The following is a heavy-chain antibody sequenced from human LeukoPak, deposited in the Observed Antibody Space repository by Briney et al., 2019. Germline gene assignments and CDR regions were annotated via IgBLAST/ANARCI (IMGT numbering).Heavy chain of an antibody. CDR1: GGSISSYY. D-gene: IGHD3-22*01. CDR2: IYYSGIT. Sequence: SETLSLTCTVSGGSISSYYWTWIRQPPGMPLEWIGYIYYSGITNYSPSLKSRVTISVDTSKNQFSLKLSSVTAADTAVYCCARLSYYDRSGYYPIGYWGQGTLVTVSS. V-gene: IGHV4-59*08. J-gene: IGHJ4*02. CDR3: ARLSYYDRSGYYPIGY.